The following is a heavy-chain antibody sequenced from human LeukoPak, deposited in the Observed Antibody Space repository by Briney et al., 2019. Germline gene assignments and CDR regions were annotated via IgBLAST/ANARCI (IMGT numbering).Heavy chain of an antibody. CDR2: IYTSGSI. Sequence: SETLSLTCTVSGGSISSGSYYWSWIRQPAGKGLEWIGHIYTSGSINYNPSLKSRVTISVDTSKNQFSLKLNSVTAADTAVYYCARDLVAYYDSSGFFDYWGQGTLVTVSS. J-gene: IGHJ4*02. CDR3: ARDLVAYYDSSGFFDY. CDR1: GGSISSGSYY. V-gene: IGHV4-61*09. D-gene: IGHD3-22*01.